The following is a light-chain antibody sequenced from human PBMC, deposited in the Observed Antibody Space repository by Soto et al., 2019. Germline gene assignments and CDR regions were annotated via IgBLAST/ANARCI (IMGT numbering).Light chain of an antibody. CDR2: AAS. CDR1: QSVSSN. CDR3: QQYGGSPST. Sequence: EIVMTQSPATLSVSPGERATLSCRASQSVSSNLAWYQQRLGQAPRLLIYAASSRAPGIPARFSGSGSATDFTLNITRLEPEDFAVYYCQQYGGSPSTFGQGAKVDIK. J-gene: IGKJ1*01. V-gene: IGKV3-20*01.